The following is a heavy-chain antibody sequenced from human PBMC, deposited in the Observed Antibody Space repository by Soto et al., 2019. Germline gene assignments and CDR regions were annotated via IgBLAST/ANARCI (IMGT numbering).Heavy chain of an antibody. V-gene: IGHV3-30*18. CDR2: MSCDGSDK. J-gene: IGHJ4*02. CDR1: GFTFSISG. CDR3: AKDRHKWAPSPPEY. D-gene: IGHD1-26*01. Sequence: GGSLRLSCAASGFTFSISGMHWVRQAPGKGLEWVASMSCDGSDKYYVDSVKGRFTISRDSAKNTLYLQMDSLRPEDAGIYYCAKDRHKWAPSPPEYWGQGTQVTVSS.